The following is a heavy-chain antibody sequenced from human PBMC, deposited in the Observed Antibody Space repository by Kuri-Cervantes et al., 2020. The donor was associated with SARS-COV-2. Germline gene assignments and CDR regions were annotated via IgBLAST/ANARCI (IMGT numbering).Heavy chain of an antibody. CDR2: INPNTGGT. CDR1: GYTFTGYY. D-gene: IGHD3-9*01. CDR3: ARGGAARGVLRFFDWFEAFET. V-gene: IGHV1-2*04. J-gene: IGHJ3*02. Sequence: ASVKVSCKASGYTFTGYYMHWVRQAPGQGLEWMGWINPNTGGTNYAQKFQGWATMTRDTSISTVYMELNRLRSDDTGVYYCARGGAARGVLRFFDWFEAFETWGQGTMVTVSS.